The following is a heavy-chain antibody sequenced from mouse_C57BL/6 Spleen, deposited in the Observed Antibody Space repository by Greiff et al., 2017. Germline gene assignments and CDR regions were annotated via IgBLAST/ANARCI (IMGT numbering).Heavy chain of an antibody. CDR2: IYPGSGST. D-gene: IGHD1-1*01. CDR3: ARKEYYYGSSPHGYFDV. J-gene: IGHJ1*03. V-gene: IGHV1-55*01. Sequence: QVQLQQPGAELVKPGASVKMSCKASGYTFTSYWITWVKQRPGQGLEWIGDIYPGSGSTNYNEKFKSKATLTVDTSSSTAYMQLSSLTSEDSAVYYCARKEYYYGSSPHGYFDVWGTGTTVTVSS. CDR1: GYTFTSYW.